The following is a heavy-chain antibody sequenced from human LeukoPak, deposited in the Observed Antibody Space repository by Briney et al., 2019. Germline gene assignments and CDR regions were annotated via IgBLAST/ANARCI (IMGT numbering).Heavy chain of an antibody. CDR1: GYTFTGYA. Sequence: ASVKVSCKASGYTFTGYAMNWLRQAPGQGLEWMGWINTNTGNPTYAQGFTGRFVFSLDTSVSTAYLQISSLKAEDTAVYYCARTLKQLLYYYYYMDVWGKGTTVTVSS. D-gene: IGHD6-13*01. J-gene: IGHJ6*03. CDR3: ARTLKQLLYYYYYMDV. CDR2: INTNTGNP. V-gene: IGHV7-4-1*02.